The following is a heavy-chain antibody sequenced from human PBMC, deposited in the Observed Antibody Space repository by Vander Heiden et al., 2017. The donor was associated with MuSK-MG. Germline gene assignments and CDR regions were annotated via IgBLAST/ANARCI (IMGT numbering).Heavy chain of an antibody. CDR3: ARGSSGTTY. J-gene: IGHJ4*02. CDR1: GGSIRRSNC. CDR2: IYNRGST. D-gene: IGHD6-19*01. Sequence: QVQLQESGPGLVKPSGTLSLTCAVSGGSIRRSNCWSWVRQPPGKGMEWIGEIYNRGSTNDNPSLKSRVTISGDKSKNQLSMKMRSVTAADTAVDDCARGSSGTTYWCQGTMVTVYS. V-gene: IGHV4-4*02.